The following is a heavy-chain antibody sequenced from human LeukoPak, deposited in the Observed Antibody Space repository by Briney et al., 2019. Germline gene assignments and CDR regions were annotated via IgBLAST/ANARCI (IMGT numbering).Heavy chain of an antibody. CDR3: EKRGDKLDLI. CDR2: IWYDGSDE. J-gene: IGHJ4*02. V-gene: IGHV3-30*02. CDR1: KFIFSDYG. Sequence: GGSLRLSCAASKFIFSDYGMHWVRQAPGKGLEWVAFIWYDGSDEYYADSVKGRFTISRDNSKNTLYLQMKSLTTEDTAVYYCEKRGDKLDLIWGQGTLVTVSS. D-gene: IGHD2-21*02.